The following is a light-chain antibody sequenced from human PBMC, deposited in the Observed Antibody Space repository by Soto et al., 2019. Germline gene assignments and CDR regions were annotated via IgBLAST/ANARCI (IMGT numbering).Light chain of an antibody. Sequence: EIVMTQSPATLSVSPGERATLSCRASQSVSSNLAWYQQKPGQAPRLLIYGASTRATGIPGRFSGSGSGTECTLTISSRQSEDFAVYYCQHYTTWPQWTFGQGTKLEIK. J-gene: IGKJ1*01. CDR1: QSVSSN. CDR3: QHYTTWPQWT. V-gene: IGKV3-15*01. CDR2: GAS.